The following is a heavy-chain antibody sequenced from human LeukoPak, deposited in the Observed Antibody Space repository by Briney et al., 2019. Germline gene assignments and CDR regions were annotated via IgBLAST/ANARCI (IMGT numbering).Heavy chain of an antibody. V-gene: IGHV3-21*01. CDR1: GFTFSSYS. D-gene: IGHD3-9*01. CDR2: ISSSSSYI. Sequence: TGGSLRLSCAASGFTFSSYSMNWVRQAPGKGLEWVSSISSSSSYIYYADSVKGRFTISRDNAKNSLYLQMNSLRAEDTAVYYCARDSDATLGILTGYSSAYFDYWGQGTLVTVSS. CDR3: ARDSDATLGILTGYSSAYFDY. J-gene: IGHJ4*02.